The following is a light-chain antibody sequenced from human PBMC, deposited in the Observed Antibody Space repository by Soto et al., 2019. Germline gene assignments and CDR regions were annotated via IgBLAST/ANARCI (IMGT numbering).Light chain of an antibody. J-gene: IGLJ1*01. CDR1: KFDIGRYNY. CDR3: CSYAGSSTFYV. Sequence: QSALTQPASVSGSPGQTITISCAGTKFDIGRYNYVSWYRQHPGEAPKLIIFEVNNRPSGISNRFSGSKSGNTASLTISGLQAEDEADYYCCSYAGSSTFYVFGTGTKLTVL. CDR2: EVN. V-gene: IGLV2-23*02.